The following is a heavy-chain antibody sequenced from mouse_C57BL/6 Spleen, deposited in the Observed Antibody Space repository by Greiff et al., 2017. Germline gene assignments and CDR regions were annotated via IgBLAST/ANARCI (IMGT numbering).Heavy chain of an antibody. CDR3: ASPITKDWFAY. Sequence: QVQLQQPGAELVRPGSSVKLSCKASGYTFTSYWMHWVKQRPIQGLEWIGNIDPSDSETHYNQKFKDKATLTVDQSSSTAYMQLISLTSEDSAVYYCASPITKDWFAYWGQGTLVTVSA. CDR1: GYTFTSYW. J-gene: IGHJ3*01. D-gene: IGHD1-1*01. CDR2: IDPSDSET. V-gene: IGHV1-52*01.